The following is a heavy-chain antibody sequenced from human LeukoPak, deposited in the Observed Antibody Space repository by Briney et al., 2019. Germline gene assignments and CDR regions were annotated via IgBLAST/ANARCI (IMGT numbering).Heavy chain of an antibody. V-gene: IGHV3-21*01. CDR2: ISKSGTYI. CDR3: TREVLIVVEPASNTIDF. J-gene: IGHJ4*02. CDR1: GFTFRDYT. Sequence: GGSLRLSCAASGFTFRDYTMNWVRQAPGKGLEWVSAISKSGTYIKYADSVKGRFTVSRDNAKNSLFLQMNGLRVEDTALYFCTREVLIVVEPASNTIDFWGQGTRVTVSS. D-gene: IGHD2-2*01.